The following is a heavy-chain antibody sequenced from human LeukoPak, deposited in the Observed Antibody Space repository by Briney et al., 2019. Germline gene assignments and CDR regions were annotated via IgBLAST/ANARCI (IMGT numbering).Heavy chain of an antibody. Sequence: GTSVKVSCKASGFTFTSSAVQWVRQARGQRLEWIGWIVVGSGNTNYAQKFQERVTITRDMSTSTAYMELSSLRSEDTAVYYCAADLRSSTSWDAFDIWGQGTMVTVSS. CDR3: AADLRSSTSWDAFDI. D-gene: IGHD2-2*01. V-gene: IGHV1-58*01. J-gene: IGHJ3*02. CDR2: IVVGSGNT. CDR1: GFTFTSSA.